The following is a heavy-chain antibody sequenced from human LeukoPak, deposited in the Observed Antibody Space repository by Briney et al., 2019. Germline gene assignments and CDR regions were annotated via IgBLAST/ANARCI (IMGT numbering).Heavy chain of an antibody. J-gene: IGHJ3*02. CDR3: ARDVRIALIRGLRHAFDI. Sequence: SDTLSLTCSVSGGSISSHKYYWGWIRQPPGKGLEWIANIYHSGSTYYSPSLESRVTISVDTSKNQFSLKLSSVTAADTGVYYCARDVRIALIRGLRHAFDIWGQGTVVTVSS. CDR2: IYHSGST. CDR1: GGSISSHKYY. V-gene: IGHV4-39*07. D-gene: IGHD3-10*01.